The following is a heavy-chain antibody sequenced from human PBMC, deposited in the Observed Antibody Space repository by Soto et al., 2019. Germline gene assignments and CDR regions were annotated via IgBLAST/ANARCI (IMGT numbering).Heavy chain of an antibody. CDR1: GFTFSSYA. CDR3: ARAERYYDSSGYPDYFYY. V-gene: IGHV3-30-3*01. Sequence: QVQLVESGGGVVQPGRSLRLSCAASGFTFSSYAMHWVRQAPGKGLEWVAVISYDGSNKYYADSVKGRFTISRDNSKNTLYLQMNSLRAEDTAVYYCARAERYYDSSGYPDYFYYWGQGTLVTVSS. D-gene: IGHD3-22*01. J-gene: IGHJ4*02. CDR2: ISYDGSNK.